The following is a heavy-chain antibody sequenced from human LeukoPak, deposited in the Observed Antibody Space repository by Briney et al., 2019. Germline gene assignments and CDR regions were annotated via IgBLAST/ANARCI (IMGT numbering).Heavy chain of an antibody. J-gene: IGHJ4*02. V-gene: IGHV1-2*02. CDR2: INPNSGGT. CDR1: GYTFTGYY. D-gene: IGHD1-26*01. CDR3: ARGSIVGATESLGFDY. Sequence: ASVKVSCKASGYTFTGYYIHWVRQAPGQGLEWMGWINPNSGGTHYAQKFQGRVTMTRDTSISTGYMELSRLRSDDTAVYYCARGSIVGATESLGFDYWGQGTLVTVSS.